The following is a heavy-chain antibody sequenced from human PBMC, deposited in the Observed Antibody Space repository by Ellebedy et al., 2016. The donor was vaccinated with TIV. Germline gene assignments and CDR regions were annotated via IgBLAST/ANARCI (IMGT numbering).Heavy chain of an antibody. CDR1: GGSISSGDSY. V-gene: IGHV4-31*03. D-gene: IGHD5-24*01. CDR2: IFYSGTT. Sequence: SETLSLTXTVSGGSISSGDSYWSWIRQHPGKGLEWIGYIFYSGTTYYNSSLKSRVTISIDTSKSQFSLKLNSVTAADTAVYYCARVFRDGNLNFDYWGQGSLVTVSS. J-gene: IGHJ4*02. CDR3: ARVFRDGNLNFDY.